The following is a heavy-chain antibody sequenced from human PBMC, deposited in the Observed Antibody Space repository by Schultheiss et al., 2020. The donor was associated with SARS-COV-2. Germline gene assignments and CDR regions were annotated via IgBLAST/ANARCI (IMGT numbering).Heavy chain of an antibody. CDR2: INHSGST. V-gene: IGHV4-34*01. CDR3: ARDWDGGAFDI. D-gene: IGHD4-23*01. Sequence: GSLRLSCAVYGGSFSGYYWSWIRQPPGKGLEWIGEINHSGSTNYNPSLKSRVTISVDTSKNQFSLKLSSVTAADTAVYYCARDWDGGAFDIWGQGTMVTVSS. J-gene: IGHJ3*02. CDR1: GGSFSGYY.